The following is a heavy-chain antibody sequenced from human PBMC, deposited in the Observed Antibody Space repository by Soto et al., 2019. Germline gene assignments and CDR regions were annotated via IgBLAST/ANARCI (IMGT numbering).Heavy chain of an antibody. CDR2: INTDGSST. CDR3: ARSPGGYYID. D-gene: IGHD3-9*01. V-gene: IGHV3-74*01. J-gene: IGHJ3*01. Sequence: EVQLVESGGGLVQPGGSLRLSCADSGFSFSSYWMHWVRQGPGKGLVWVSRINTDGSSTNYADSVKGRFTISRDNAKNTLYLQMNSLRAEDTAVYYCARSPGGYYIDWGQGTMVTVPS. CDR1: GFSFSSYW.